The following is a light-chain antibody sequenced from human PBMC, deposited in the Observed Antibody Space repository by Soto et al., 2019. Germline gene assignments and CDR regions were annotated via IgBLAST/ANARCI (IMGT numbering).Light chain of an antibody. Sequence: ATQMIQSPSSLSASVGDRVTIACRASQGIRTELGWYQQKAGEAPKLLIYAASTLQSGVPPRFSGSGSGTDFTLTISSLQPEDFATYYCLQDYDYPRTFGQGTKVEMK. J-gene: IGKJ1*01. CDR2: AAS. CDR3: LQDYDYPRT. V-gene: IGKV1-6*01. CDR1: QGIRTE.